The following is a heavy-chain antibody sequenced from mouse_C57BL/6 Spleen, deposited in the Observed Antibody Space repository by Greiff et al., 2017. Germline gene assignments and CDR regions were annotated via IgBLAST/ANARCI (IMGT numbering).Heavy chain of an antibody. Sequence: EVQLQQSGPELVKPGASVKIPCKASGYTFTDYNMDWVKQSHGKSLEWIGDINPNNGGTIYNQKFKGKATLTVDKSSSKAYMELRSLTSEDTAVYYCARGGYDYDEGWYFDVWGTGTTVTVSS. V-gene: IGHV1-18*01. J-gene: IGHJ1*03. CDR1: GYTFTDYN. CDR2: INPNNGGT. CDR3: ARGGYDYDEGWYFDV. D-gene: IGHD2-4*01.